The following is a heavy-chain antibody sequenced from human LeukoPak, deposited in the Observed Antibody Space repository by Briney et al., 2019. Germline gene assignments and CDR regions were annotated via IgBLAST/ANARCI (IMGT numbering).Heavy chain of an antibody. CDR2: INAGNGNT. V-gene: IGHV1-3*01. D-gene: IGHD3-10*01. Sequence: GASVKVSCKASGYTFTSYAMHWVRQAPGQRLEWMGWINAGNGNTKYSQKFQGRVTMTEDTSTDTAYMELSSLRSEDTAVYYCATTFYYGSGSPIDYWGQGTLVTVSS. J-gene: IGHJ4*02. CDR3: ATTFYYGSGSPIDY. CDR1: GYTFTSYA.